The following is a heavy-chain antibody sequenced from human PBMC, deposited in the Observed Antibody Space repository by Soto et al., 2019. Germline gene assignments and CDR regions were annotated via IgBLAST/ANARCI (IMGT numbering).Heavy chain of an antibody. CDR2: ISYDGSNK. J-gene: IGHJ6*02. CDR1: GFTFSSYA. V-gene: IGHV3-30-3*01. Sequence: PGGSLRLSCAASGFTFSSYAMHWVRQAPGKGLEWVAVISYDGSNKYYADSVKGRFTISRDNSKNTLYLQMNSLRAEDTAVYYCARDGVRFLEWFYGMDVWGQGTTVTVSS. CDR3: ARDGVRFLEWFYGMDV. D-gene: IGHD3-3*01.